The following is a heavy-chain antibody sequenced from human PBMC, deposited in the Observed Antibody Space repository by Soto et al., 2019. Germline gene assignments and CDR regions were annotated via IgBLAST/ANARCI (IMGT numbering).Heavy chain of an antibody. V-gene: IGHV1-18*01. D-gene: IGHD4-17*01. CDR1: GYTFTSYG. CDR3: ATDLTVDDYYYYGMDV. CDR2: ISAYNGNT. Sequence: ASVKVSCKASGYTFTSYGISWVRQAPGQGLEWMGWISAYNGNTNYAQKLQGRVTMTTDTSTDTAYMELSSLRSEDTAVYYCATDLTVDDYYYYGMDVWGQGATVTVSS. J-gene: IGHJ6*02.